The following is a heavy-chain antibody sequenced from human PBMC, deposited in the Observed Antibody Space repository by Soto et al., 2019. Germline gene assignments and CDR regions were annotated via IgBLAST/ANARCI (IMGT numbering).Heavy chain of an antibody. D-gene: IGHD2-21*02. CDR3: AIRHYCRGDCTINPEYLYGLDV. CDR1: GYIFTDHC. V-gene: IGHV5-51*01. Sequence: EVQVVQSGAEVKETGESLKISCKGSGYIFTDHCIVWVRQMAGKGLEWVGIICPGDSNIIYSPSVQGQVTISADMSISTAYLQWSSLKASDTAIYYCAIRHYCRGDCTINPEYLYGLDVWGQGTTVPVSS. CDR2: ICPGDSNI. J-gene: IGHJ6*02.